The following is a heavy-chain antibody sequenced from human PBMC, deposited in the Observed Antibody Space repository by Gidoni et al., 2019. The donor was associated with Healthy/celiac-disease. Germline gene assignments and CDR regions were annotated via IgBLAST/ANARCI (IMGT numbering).Heavy chain of an antibody. J-gene: IGHJ4*02. CDR3: ARDTLTYYDFWSGYYYYFDY. CDR2: ISSSSSYI. CDR1: GFTFSSYS. Sequence: EVQLVESGGGLVKPGGSLRLSCAASGFTFSSYSMNWVRQAPGKGLEWVSSISSSSSYIYYADSVKGRFTISRDNAKNSLYLQMNSLRAEDTAVYYCARDTLTYYDFWSGYYYYFDYWGQGTLVTVSS. D-gene: IGHD3-3*01. V-gene: IGHV3-21*01.